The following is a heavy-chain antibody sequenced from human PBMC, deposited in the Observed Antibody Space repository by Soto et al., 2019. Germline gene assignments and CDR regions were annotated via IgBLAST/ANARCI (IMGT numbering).Heavy chain of an antibody. CDR1: GYTFTSYD. D-gene: IGHD6-13*01. V-gene: IGHV1-8*01. Sequence: QVQLVQSGAEVKKSGASVKVSCKASGYTFTSYDINWVRQATGQGLEWMGWMNPNSGNTGYAQKFQGRVTMPXXTXLSTAYMELSSLRYEDTAVYYCARERSAAGTGWFDPWGQGTLVTVSS. CDR3: ARERSAAGTGWFDP. J-gene: IGHJ5*02. CDR2: MNPNSGNT.